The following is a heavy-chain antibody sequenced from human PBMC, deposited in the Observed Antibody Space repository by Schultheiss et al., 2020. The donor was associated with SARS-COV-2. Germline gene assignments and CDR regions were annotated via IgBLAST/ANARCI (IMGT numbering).Heavy chain of an antibody. Sequence: SETLSLTCAVYGGSFSGYYWSWIRQPPGKGLEWIGSIYYSGSTNYNPSLKSRVTMSVDTSKNQFSLKLSSVTAADTAVYYCARGRQWLVWGQGTLVTVSS. CDR1: GGSFSGYY. CDR2: IYYSGST. CDR3: ARGRQWLV. J-gene: IGHJ4*02. V-gene: IGHV4-34*01. D-gene: IGHD6-19*01.